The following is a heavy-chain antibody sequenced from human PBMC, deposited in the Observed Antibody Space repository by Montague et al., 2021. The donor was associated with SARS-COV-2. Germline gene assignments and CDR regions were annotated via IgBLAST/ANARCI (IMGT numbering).Heavy chain of an antibody. CDR1: GGSISSGSY. D-gene: IGHD4/OR15-4a*01. CDR2: SDHSGIT. J-gene: IGHJ4*02. CDR3: ARVISAVAGANFYFDY. Sequence: SETLSLTCPVSGGSISSGSYWGWIRQPPGKGLEWIGTSDHSGITYYSPSLKSRVTISLDTSKNQFSLNLDSVTASDTAMYYCARVISAVAGANFYFDYWGQGTLVTVSS. V-gene: IGHV4-38-2*02.